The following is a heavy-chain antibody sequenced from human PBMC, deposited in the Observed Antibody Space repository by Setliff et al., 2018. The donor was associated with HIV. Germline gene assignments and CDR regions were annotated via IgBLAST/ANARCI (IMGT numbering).Heavy chain of an antibody. CDR2: VSYSGTT. CDR1: SGSFSSRHY. Sequence: SESLSLTCTVSSGSFSSRHYWGWIRQSPGKGLEWIGSVSYSGTTYYNPSLRSRITISVDTSKNQFSLRLTSMAAADTAMYYCARSQPDTIFGVVTFDCWGQGKMVTVSS. J-gene: IGHJ4*02. V-gene: IGHV4-39*01. CDR3: ARSQPDTIFGVVTFDC. D-gene: IGHD3-3*01.